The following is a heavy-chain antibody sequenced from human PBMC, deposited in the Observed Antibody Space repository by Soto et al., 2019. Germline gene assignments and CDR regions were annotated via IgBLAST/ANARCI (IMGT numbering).Heavy chain of an antibody. D-gene: IGHD6-19*01. V-gene: IGHV4-34*01. J-gene: IGHJ6*02. CDR2: FHQSGGT. CDR3: AREDSYGWSGQILDV. CDR1: GDSLMGHS. Sequence: SETLSFTCGVVGDSLMGHSWNWLRQSPGKGLEWIGEFHQSGGTNYNPSLKSRAIMSDDTSKKQFSRTLTSVTAADTAVYYCAREDSYGWSGQILDVWRQWTTVT.